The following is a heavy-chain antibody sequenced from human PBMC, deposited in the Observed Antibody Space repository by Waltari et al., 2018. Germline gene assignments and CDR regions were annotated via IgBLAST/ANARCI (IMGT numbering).Heavy chain of an antibody. CDR2: VSAKSDFT. D-gene: IGHD1-7*01. CDR3: ARYISRGRELMS. CDR1: GFVFGSYA. V-gene: IGHV3-23*01. Sequence: EVQLLESGGGLVQPGGSLRLSCVASGFVFGSYAMTWVRQAPGKGLEWVSGVSAKSDFTNYADSVKGRFTISRDNSKNTLYLQMNSLRDEDAALYYCARYISRGRELMSWGQGTLVTVSS. J-gene: IGHJ4*02.